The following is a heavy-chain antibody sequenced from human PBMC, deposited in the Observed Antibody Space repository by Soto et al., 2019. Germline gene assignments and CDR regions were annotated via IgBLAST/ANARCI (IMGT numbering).Heavy chain of an antibody. V-gene: IGHV1-69*06. CDR1: GYTFTNND. CDR2: VNPIFGTA. CDR3: ASPGRPGWEPYYYYYGMDV. Sequence: SVKVSCKASGYTFTNNDVSWVRQATGQGLEWMGWVNPIFGTANYAQKFQGRVTITADKPKSTAYMELSSLRSENTAVYYCASPGRPGWEPYYYYYGMDVWGQGTTVTVSS. D-gene: IGHD1-26*01. J-gene: IGHJ6*02.